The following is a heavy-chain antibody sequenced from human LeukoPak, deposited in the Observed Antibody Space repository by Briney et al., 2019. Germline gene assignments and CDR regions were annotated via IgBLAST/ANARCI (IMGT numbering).Heavy chain of an antibody. J-gene: IGHJ5*02. Sequence: SETLSLTCTVSGGSISTSYWSWIRQPPGKGLEWIGYISYSGSTSYNPSLKSRVTISVDTSKNQFSLNLTSVTAADTAVYYCARRRAEGGSNGHYNWFDPWGQGILVTVSS. CDR1: GGSISTSY. D-gene: IGHD6-13*01. CDR3: ARRRAEGGSNGHYNWFDP. V-gene: IGHV4-59*01. CDR2: ISYSGST.